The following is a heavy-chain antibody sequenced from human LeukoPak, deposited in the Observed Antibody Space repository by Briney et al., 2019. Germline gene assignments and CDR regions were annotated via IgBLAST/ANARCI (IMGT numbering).Heavy chain of an antibody. CDR2: ISYDGSNK. V-gene: IGHV3-30*01. CDR1: GFTFSSYA. CDR3: ARSMMQQLVQGEHFDY. J-gene: IGHJ4*02. D-gene: IGHD6-13*01. Sequence: GGSLRLSCAASGFTFSSYAMHWVRQAPGKGLEWVAVISYDGSNKYYADSVKGRFTISRDNSKNTLYLQMNSLRAEDTAVYYCARSMMQQLVQGEHFDYWGQGTLVTVSS.